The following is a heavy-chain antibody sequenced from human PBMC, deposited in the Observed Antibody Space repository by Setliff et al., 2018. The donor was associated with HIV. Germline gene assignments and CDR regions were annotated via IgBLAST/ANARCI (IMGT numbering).Heavy chain of an antibody. J-gene: IGHJ4*02. CDR1: GGSISSFY. V-gene: IGHV4-59*01. D-gene: IGHD5-18*01. Sequence: PSETLSLTCTVSGGSISSFYWTWIRQPPGKGLEWIGYIYYSGSTNYNPSLKSRLTISVDTSKNQASLKLSSVTAADTAVYYCARAGSYGWDYWGQGTLVTVS. CDR2: IYYSGST. CDR3: ARAGSYGWDY.